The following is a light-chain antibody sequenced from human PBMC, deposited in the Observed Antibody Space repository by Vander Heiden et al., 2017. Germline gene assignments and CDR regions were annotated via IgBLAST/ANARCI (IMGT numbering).Light chain of an antibody. CDR2: KDS. V-gene: IGLV3-25*03. J-gene: IGLJ2*01. CDR1: ALPKQY. CDR3: QSADSSGTYKV. Sequence: SYELTQPPSASLSPGQTARITCSGDALPKQYAYWYQQKPGQAPVLVIYKDSERPSGIPERFSGSSSGTTVTLTISGVQAEDEADYYCQSADSSGTYKVFGGGTKLNVL.